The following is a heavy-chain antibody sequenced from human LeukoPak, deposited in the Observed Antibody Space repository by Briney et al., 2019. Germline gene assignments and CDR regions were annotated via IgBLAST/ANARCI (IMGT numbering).Heavy chain of an antibody. CDR1: GFTFSSYG. J-gene: IGHJ4*02. V-gene: IGHV3-30*18. CDR2: ISYDGSNK. CDR3: AKVRWDNSGWYYLDN. D-gene: IGHD6-19*01. Sequence: GGSLRLSCAASGFTFSSYGMHWVRQAPGKWLEWVAVISYDGSNKYYADSVKGRFTISRDNSKNTLYLQMNSLRAEDTAVYYCAKVRWDNSGWYYLDNWGQGTLVTVSS.